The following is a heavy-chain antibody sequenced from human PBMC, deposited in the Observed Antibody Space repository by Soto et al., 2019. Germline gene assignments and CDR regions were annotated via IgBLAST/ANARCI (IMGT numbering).Heavy chain of an antibody. J-gene: IGHJ4*02. CDR2: TSYEGSSK. D-gene: IGHD2-15*01. CDR3: AKAWGRYWSGATCYLFAY. Sequence: QVHLEESGGGVVQPGRSLRLSCAASGFTFSSYVMHWVRQAPGKGLEWVAVTSYEGSSKYYADSVKGRFTISRAKSENTLHLHLNGPKTEDPAVYYCAKAWGRYWSGATCYLFAYWGPGALVTV. V-gene: IGHV3-30*18. CDR1: GFTFSSYV.